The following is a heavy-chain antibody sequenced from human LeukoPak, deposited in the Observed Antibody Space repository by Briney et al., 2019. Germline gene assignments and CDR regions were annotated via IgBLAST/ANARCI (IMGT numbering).Heavy chain of an antibody. D-gene: IGHD5-18*01. CDR1: GYSYTSYW. V-gene: IGHV5-51*01. J-gene: IGHJ4*02. Sequence: GESLKISCKGSGYSYTSYWIGWGRQMPGKGLEWMGIIYPGDSDTRYSPSFQGQVTISADKSISTAYLQWSSLKASDTAMYYCARHASGGYSYGWELDYWGQGTLVTVSS. CDR2: IYPGDSDT. CDR3: ARHASGGYSYGWELDY.